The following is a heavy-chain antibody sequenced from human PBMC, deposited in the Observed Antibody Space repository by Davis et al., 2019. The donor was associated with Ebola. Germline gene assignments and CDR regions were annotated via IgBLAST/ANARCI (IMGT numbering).Heavy chain of an antibody. J-gene: IGHJ4*02. CDR2: INPNSGGT. D-gene: IGHD3-3*01. CDR1: GYTFTGYY. CDR3: AVGFLGWREGY. V-gene: IGHV1-2*06. Sequence: ASVKVSCKASGYTFTGYYLHWVRQAPGQGLEWMGRINPNSGGTNYAQKFQGRVTMTRDTSISTAYMALSRLRSDDTAVYYCAVGFLGWREGYWGQGTLVTVSS.